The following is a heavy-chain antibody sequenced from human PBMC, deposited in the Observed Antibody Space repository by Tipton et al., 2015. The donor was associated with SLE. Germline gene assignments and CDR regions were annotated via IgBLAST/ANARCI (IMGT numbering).Heavy chain of an antibody. CDR3: AKDGGYSYGLDAFDI. CDR2: IYHSGSTNSGST. Sequence: TLSLTCTVSNGSISSYYWSWIRQTPEKGLEWIASIYHSGSTNSGSTKYNPSLESRVSTSLDTSKNQISLKLSSVTAADTAVYYCAKDGGYSYGLDAFDIWGQGTMVTVSS. D-gene: IGHD5-18*01. CDR1: NGSISSYY. V-gene: IGHV4-4*08. J-gene: IGHJ3*02.